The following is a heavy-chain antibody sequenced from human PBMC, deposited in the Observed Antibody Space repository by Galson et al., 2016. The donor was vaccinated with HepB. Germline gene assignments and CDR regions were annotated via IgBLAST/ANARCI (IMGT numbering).Heavy chain of an antibody. J-gene: IGHJ4*02. V-gene: IGHV1-46*01. CDR1: RYTFTTYW. D-gene: IGHD4-17*01. CDR2: INPSGGGT. CDR3: ARPFYGEYYYFDY. Sequence: SVKVSCKASRYTFTTYWMHWVRQAPGQGLEWVGVINPSGGGTSYAQKFQGRVSMTSDTSTCTVYMQLISLRSEDTAVYYCARPFYGEYYYFDYWGQGTLVIVSS.